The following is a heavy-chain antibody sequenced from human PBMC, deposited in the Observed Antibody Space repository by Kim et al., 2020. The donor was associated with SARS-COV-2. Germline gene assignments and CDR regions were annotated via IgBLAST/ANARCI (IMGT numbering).Heavy chain of an antibody. J-gene: IGHJ4*02. Sequence: GGSLRLSCAASGFIFSSYAMHWVRQAPGKGLEWVAVISSDGSNEHYADSVKGRFTISRDNSKNTLYVQMNSLRAEDTAVYYCARDSALDTAMVPYFDYWGQGTLVTVSS. CDR1: GFIFSSYA. D-gene: IGHD5-18*01. CDR3: ARDSALDTAMVPYFDY. CDR2: ISSDGSNE. V-gene: IGHV3-30*04.